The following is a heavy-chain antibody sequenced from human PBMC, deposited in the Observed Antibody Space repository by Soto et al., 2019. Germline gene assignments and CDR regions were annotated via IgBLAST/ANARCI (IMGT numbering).Heavy chain of an antibody. V-gene: IGHV3-74*01. D-gene: IGHD1-26*01. J-gene: IGHJ4*02. CDR2: ITDDGTGA. CDR3: AGITQGDLIY. CDR1: GLTFRNNW. Sequence: PGGSLRLSCAVSGLTFRNNWMHSVRQAPGHGLMSVARITDDGTGASYADSVKGRFTISRDNAKDTLYLQMKSLRVEDTAVYYCAGITQGDLIYWGQGTLVTVSS.